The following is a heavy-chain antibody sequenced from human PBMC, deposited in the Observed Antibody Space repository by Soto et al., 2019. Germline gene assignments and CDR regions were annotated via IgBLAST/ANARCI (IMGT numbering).Heavy chain of an antibody. CDR2: INPSGGST. CDR3: ARVILELRGPSPYNWLDR. Sequence: ASVKVSCKASGYTFTSYYMHWVRQAPGQGLEWMGIINPSGGSTSYAQKFQGRVTMTRDTSTSTAYMELSSLRSEDTAVYYCARVILELRGPSPYNWLDRWGQGSLGAV. CDR1: GYTFTSYY. V-gene: IGHV1-46*01. J-gene: IGHJ5*02. D-gene: IGHD1-7*01.